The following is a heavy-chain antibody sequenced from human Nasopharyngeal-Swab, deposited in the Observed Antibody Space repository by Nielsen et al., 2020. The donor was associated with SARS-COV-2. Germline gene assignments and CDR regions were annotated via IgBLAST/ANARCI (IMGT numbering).Heavy chain of an antibody. J-gene: IGHJ4*02. CDR1: GGTFSSYA. CDR3: ARGIGFEGSYGDYHGAY. D-gene: IGHD4-17*01. CDR2: IIPILGIA. V-gene: IGHV1-69*04. Sequence: SVKVSCKASGGTFSSYAISWVRQAPGQGLEWMGRIIPILGIANYAQKFQGRVTITADKSTSTAYMELSSLRSDDTAVYYCARGIGFEGSYGDYHGAYWGQGTLVTVSS.